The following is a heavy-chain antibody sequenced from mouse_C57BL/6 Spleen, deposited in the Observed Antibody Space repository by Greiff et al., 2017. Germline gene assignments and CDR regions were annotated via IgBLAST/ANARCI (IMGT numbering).Heavy chain of an antibody. CDR2: IDPSDSYT. V-gene: IGHV1-59*01. D-gene: IGHD1-1*01. Sequence: QVQLQQPGAELVRPGTSVKLSCKASGYTFTSYWMHWVKQRPGQGLEWIGVIDPSDSYTNSNQKFKGKATFTVDTSSTTAYMQLSSLTSEDSAVYYCARGGPNQGDGRSPYFYAMDYWGQGTSVTVSS. CDR3: ARGGPNQGDGRSPYFYAMDY. CDR1: GYTFTSYW. J-gene: IGHJ4*01.